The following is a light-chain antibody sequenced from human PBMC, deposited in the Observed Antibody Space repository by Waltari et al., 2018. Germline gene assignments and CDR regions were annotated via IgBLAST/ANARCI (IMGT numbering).Light chain of an antibody. CDR1: ILRNNY. Sequence: SYELTQPPSVSVSPGQPASITCSGDILRNNYASWYQQKPGQSPLLVIYQDTKRPSGIPERFSGSKSGNAATLTISGTQAMDEADYYCQALGTGAWVFGGGTKLTVL. J-gene: IGLJ3*02. CDR2: QDT. V-gene: IGLV3-1*01. CDR3: QALGTGAWV.